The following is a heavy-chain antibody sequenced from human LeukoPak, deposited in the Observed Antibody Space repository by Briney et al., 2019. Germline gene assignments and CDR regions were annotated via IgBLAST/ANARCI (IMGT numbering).Heavy chain of an antibody. V-gene: IGHV4-38-2*02. Sequence: PSETLSLTCTVSGYSISSGYYWGWIRQPPGKGLEWIGSIYHSGSTYYNPSLKSRVTISVDTSKNQFSLKLSFVTAADTAVYYCARALSSGWYYYYYYMDVWGKGTTVTVSS. CDR3: ARALSSGWYYYYYYMDV. CDR1: GYSISSGYY. J-gene: IGHJ6*03. CDR2: IYHSGST. D-gene: IGHD6-19*01.